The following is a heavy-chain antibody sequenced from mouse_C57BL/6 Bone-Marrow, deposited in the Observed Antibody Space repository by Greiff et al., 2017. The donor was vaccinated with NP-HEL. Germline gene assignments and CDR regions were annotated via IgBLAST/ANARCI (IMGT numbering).Heavy chain of an antibody. CDR3: ARIFIYYYGSSV. CDR1: GYTFTSYW. Sequence: QVQLQQSGAELVKPGASVKLSCKASGYTFTSYWMHWVKQRPGQGLEWIGMIHPNSGSTNYNEKFKSKATLTVDKSSSTAYMQLSSLTSEDSAVYYCARIFIYYYGSSVWGQGTTLTVSS. D-gene: IGHD1-1*01. CDR2: IHPNSGST. J-gene: IGHJ2*01. V-gene: IGHV1-64*01.